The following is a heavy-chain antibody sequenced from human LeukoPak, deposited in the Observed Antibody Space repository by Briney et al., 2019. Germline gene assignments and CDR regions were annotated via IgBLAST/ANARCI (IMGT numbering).Heavy chain of an antibody. CDR2: IRASSGIT. CDR3: AKDDAYYDILTAYAFDI. D-gene: IGHD3-9*01. Sequence: GGSLRLSCAAAGFIFSDYAMSWVRQAPGKGLEWVSDIRASSGITYYADSVKGRFTISRDNAKNTLYLQMNSLRAEDTAVYYCAKDDAYYDILTAYAFDIWGQGTMVTVSS. J-gene: IGHJ3*02. CDR1: GFIFSDYA. V-gene: IGHV3-23*01.